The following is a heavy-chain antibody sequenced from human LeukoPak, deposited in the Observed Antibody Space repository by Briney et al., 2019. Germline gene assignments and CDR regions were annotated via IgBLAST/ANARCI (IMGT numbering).Heavy chain of an antibody. Sequence: SETLTLTCAVYGGSFSGYYWSWIRQPPGKGLEWIGEINHSGSTNYNPSLKSRVTISVDTSKNQFSLKLSSVTAADTAVYYCARGGVVPAAKMYNWFDPWGQGTLVTVSS. D-gene: IGHD2-2*01. CDR1: GGSFSGYY. CDR2: INHSGST. V-gene: IGHV4-34*01. CDR3: ARGGVVPAAKMYNWFDP. J-gene: IGHJ5*02.